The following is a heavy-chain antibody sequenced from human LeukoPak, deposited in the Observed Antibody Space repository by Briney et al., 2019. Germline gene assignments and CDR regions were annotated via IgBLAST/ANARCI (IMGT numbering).Heavy chain of an antibody. V-gene: IGHV3-23*01. D-gene: IGHD1-26*01. CDR2: ISGSGDNT. CDR3: AESGGSYPYYFDY. Sequence: PGGSLRLSCAASGFTFSSYAMSWIRQAPGKGLEWVSAISGSGDNTYYADSVKGRFTISRDNSKNTLYLQMNSLRAEDTAVYYCAESGGSYPYYFDYWGQGTLVTVSS. J-gene: IGHJ4*02. CDR1: GFTFSSYA.